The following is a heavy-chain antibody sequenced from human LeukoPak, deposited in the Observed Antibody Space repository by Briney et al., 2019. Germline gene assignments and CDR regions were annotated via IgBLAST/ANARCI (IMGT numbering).Heavy chain of an antibody. J-gene: IGHJ6*03. Sequence: PGGSLRLSCAASGFTFSTYTMNWVRQAPGKGLEWVSYVSSSGGTIYYADSVKGRFTISRDNAKNSLYLQVNSLRAEDTAVYYCARVGTTNYYFYYMDVWGKGTTVTVSS. CDR2: VSSSGGTI. CDR1: GFTFSTYT. CDR3: ARVGTTNYYFYYMDV. D-gene: IGHD2-2*01. V-gene: IGHV3-48*04.